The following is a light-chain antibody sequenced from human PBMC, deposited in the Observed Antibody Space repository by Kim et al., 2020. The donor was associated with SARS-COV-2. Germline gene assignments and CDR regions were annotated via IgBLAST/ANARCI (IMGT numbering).Light chain of an antibody. V-gene: IGLV3-1*01. CDR1: KLGDKY. Sequence: SYELTQPPSVSVSPGQTASITCSGDKLGDKYACWYQQKPGQSPVLVIYQDSKRPSGIPERFSGSNSGNTATPTISGTQAMDEADYYCQAWDSSTAFFGGG. CDR2: QDS. CDR3: QAWDSSTAF. J-gene: IGLJ2*01.